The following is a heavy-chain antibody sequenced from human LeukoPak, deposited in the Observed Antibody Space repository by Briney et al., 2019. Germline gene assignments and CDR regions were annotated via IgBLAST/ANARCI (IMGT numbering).Heavy chain of an antibody. J-gene: IGHJ5*02. Sequence: SSVKVSCKASGGTFSSYTISWVRQAPGQGLEWMGRIIPILGIANYAQKFQGRVTITADESTSTAYMELSSLRSEDTAVYYCARKMVSPGIAAAGTNRKNWFDPWGQGTLVTVSS. CDR1: GGTFSSYT. CDR2: IIPILGIA. CDR3: ARKMVSPGIAAAGTNRKNWFDP. V-gene: IGHV1-69*02. D-gene: IGHD6-13*01.